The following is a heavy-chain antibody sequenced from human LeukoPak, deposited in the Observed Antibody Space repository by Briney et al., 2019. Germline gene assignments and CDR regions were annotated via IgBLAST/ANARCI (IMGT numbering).Heavy chain of an antibody. CDR1: GGSIGSYY. CDR3: ARYGGYVWTFDY. D-gene: IGHD5-12*01. V-gene: IGHV4-4*07. J-gene: IGHJ4*02. CDR2: IYTSGST. Sequence: SETLSLTCTLSGGSIGSYYWSWVRQPAGKGLEWIGRIYTSGSTSYNPSLKSRVTMSVDTSKNQLSLKLTSVTAADTAVYYCARYGGYVWTFDYWGQGTLVTVSS.